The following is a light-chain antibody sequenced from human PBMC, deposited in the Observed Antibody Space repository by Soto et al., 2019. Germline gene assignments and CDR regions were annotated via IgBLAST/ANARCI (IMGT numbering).Light chain of an antibody. J-gene: IGLJ1*01. CDR2: DVS. V-gene: IGLV2-14*03. CDR3: SSYTISNPRQID. Sequence: QSVLTQPASVSGSPGQSINISCTGTSSDVGGYNYVSWYQHHPGKAPKLIIYDVSNRPSGVSNPFSGSKSGNTASLTVSGLQPEDEADYYCSSYTISNPRQIDVGTGTKVPV. CDR1: SSDVGGYNY.